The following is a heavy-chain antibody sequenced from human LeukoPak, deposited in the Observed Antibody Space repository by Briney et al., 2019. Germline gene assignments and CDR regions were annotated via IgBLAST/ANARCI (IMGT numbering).Heavy chain of an antibody. CDR2: IYYSGDT. CDR1: GGSISSSSKY. V-gene: IGHV4-39*01. CDR3: ARSSAAAGPTHNWFGP. D-gene: IGHD6-13*01. Sequence: PSETLSLTCSVSGGSISSSSKYWGWIRQPPGKGLEWIGSIYYSGDTYYNPSLRSRVTISVDTPKNQFSLKLTSVTAADTAVYYCARSSAAAGPTHNWFGPWGQGTLVTVPS. J-gene: IGHJ5*02.